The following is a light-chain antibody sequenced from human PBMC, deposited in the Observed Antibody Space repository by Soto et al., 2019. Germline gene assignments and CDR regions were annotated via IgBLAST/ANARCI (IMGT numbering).Light chain of an antibody. J-gene: IGLJ7*01. V-gene: IGLV2-14*01. Sequence: QSALTQPASVSGSPGQSITISCTGTSSDVGGSNYVSWYQQHPGKAPKLMIYEVSNRPSGVSNRFSGSKSGNTASLTISGLQAEDEADYYCTSYTGSSTVFGGGTQLTVL. CDR1: SSDVGGSNY. CDR3: TSYTGSSTV. CDR2: EVS.